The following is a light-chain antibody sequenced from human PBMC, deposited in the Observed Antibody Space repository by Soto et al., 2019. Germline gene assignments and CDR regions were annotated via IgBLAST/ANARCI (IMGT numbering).Light chain of an antibody. CDR3: QQYNNWART. V-gene: IGKV3-15*01. CDR2: GAS. CDR1: QSVSSN. J-gene: IGKJ2*02. Sequence: EIVMTQSPATLSVSPGERATLSCRASQSVSSNLAWYQQKPGQAPRLLIYGASTRATGIPARFSGSGSGTEFTLPISSLQAEDFAVYYCQQYNNWARTFGQGTKPEIK.